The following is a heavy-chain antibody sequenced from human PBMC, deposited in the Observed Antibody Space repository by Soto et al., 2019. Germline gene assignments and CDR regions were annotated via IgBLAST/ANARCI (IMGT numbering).Heavy chain of an antibody. V-gene: IGHV4-34*01. CDR1: GGSFSGYY. J-gene: IGHJ6*02. Sequence: SETLSLTCAVYGGSFSGYYWSWLRQPPGKGPEWIGEINHSGNTKYNPSLKSRVTISVDTSKNQFSLKLNSVSAADTAVYYCARTGGMDVWSQGATVTVSS. CDR3: ARTGGMDV. CDR2: INHSGNT.